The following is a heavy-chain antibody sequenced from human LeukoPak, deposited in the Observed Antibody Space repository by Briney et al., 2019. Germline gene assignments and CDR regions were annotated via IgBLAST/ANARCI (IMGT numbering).Heavy chain of an antibody. D-gene: IGHD3-22*01. J-gene: IGHJ4*02. Sequence: PGGSLRLSCAASGFAFSSYWMSWVRQAPGKGLEWVANIKQDGSEKYYVDSVKGRFTISRDNAKNSLYLQMNSLRAEDTAVYYCARDGIVVVPDYWGQGTLVTVSS. V-gene: IGHV3-7*01. CDR3: ARDGIVVVPDY. CDR2: IKQDGSEK. CDR1: GFAFSSYW.